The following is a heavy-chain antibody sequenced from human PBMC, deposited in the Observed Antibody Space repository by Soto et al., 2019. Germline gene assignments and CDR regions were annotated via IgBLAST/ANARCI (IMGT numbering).Heavy chain of an antibody. CDR1: GGSISSGGYY. CDR2: IYYSGST. V-gene: IGHV4-31*03. CDR3: ARDPGYYDSSGYFALFDF. D-gene: IGHD3-22*01. J-gene: IGHJ3*01. Sequence: SETLSLTCTVSGGSISSGGYYWSWIRQHPGKGLEWIGYIYYSGSTYYNPSLKSRVTISVDTSKNQFSLKLSSVTAADTAVYYCARDPGYYDSSGYFALFDFWDQGTMVTVSS.